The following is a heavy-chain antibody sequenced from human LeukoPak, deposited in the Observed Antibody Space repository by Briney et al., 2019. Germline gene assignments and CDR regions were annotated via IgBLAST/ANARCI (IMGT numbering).Heavy chain of an antibody. CDR1: GFTFSNHA. Sequence: GGSLRLSCAASGFTFSNHAMNWVRQAPGKGLEWVSIISGSGTVTYYADSVKGRFTISRDNSKNTLYLQMNSLRAEDTAVCYCAKTSVGEGRIIGSGYFDNWGQGTLVTVSS. J-gene: IGHJ4*02. V-gene: IGHV3-23*01. CDR2: ISGSGTVT. D-gene: IGHD2-15*01. CDR3: AKTSVGEGRIIGSGYFDN.